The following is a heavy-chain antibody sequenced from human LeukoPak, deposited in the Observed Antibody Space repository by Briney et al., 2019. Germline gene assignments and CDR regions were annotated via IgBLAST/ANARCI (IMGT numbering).Heavy chain of an antibody. CDR3: ARYIVSYPHDAFDI. J-gene: IGHJ3*02. V-gene: IGHV4-59*01. Sequence: SETLSLTCTVSGGSISSYYWSWIWQPPGKGLEWIGYIYYSGGTSYNPSLKSRVTISVDTSKKQFSLKLSSVTAADTAFYYCARYIVSYPHDAFDIWGQGTMVTVSS. CDR2: IYYSGGT. D-gene: IGHD1-26*01. CDR1: GGSISSYY.